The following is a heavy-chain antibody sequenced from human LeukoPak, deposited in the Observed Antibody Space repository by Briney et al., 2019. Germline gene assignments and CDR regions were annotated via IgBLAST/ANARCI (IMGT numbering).Heavy chain of an antibody. D-gene: IGHD5-18*01. V-gene: IGHV3-33*01. CDR3: ARDGAMARFDY. J-gene: IGHJ4*02. CDR2: MWYHGGGT. Sequence: PGGSLRLSCVASGFSLSTHGMHWVRQAPGKGLEYVALMWYHGGGTNYADSVKGRFTISRGISRNTLYLQMDSLRVDDTAVYYCARDGAMARFDYWGQGALVTVS. CDR1: GFSLSTHG.